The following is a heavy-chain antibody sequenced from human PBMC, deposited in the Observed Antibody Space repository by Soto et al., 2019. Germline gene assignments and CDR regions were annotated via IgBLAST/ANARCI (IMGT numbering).Heavy chain of an antibody. CDR2: IYSVGSA. D-gene: IGHD3-22*01. CDR3: VKESNPFVDMKVVLIFHS. Sequence: PGGSLRLSCAASGFTVSSYHMSWVRQAPGKGLEWVSVIYSVGSADYADSVKGRFTISRDNSKDILYLQMRILRADDTAVYYCVKESNPFVDMKVVLIFHSWGQGTLVTVSS. V-gene: IGHV3-66*01. J-gene: IGHJ4*02. CDR1: GFTVSSYH.